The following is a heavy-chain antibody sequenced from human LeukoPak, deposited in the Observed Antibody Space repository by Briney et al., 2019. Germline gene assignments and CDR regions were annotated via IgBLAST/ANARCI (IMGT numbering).Heavy chain of an antibody. CDR1: GFTLSNYW. D-gene: IGHD6-13*01. Sequence: GGSLRLSCAASGFTLSNYWMTWVRQAPGKGLEWVANIKEDGSEKNYVDSVKGRFTISRDNAKNSLYLQMNSLRAEDTAVYYCARCGFSSSWYGFDYWGQGTLVTVSS. CDR3: ARCGFSSSWYGFDY. J-gene: IGHJ4*02. CDR2: IKEDGSEK. V-gene: IGHV3-7*05.